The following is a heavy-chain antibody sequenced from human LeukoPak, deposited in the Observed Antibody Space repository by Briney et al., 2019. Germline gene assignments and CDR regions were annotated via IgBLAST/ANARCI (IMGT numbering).Heavy chain of an antibody. Sequence: SETLSLTCTVSGYSISSGYYWGWIRQPPGKGLEWIGSIYHSGSTYYNPSLKSRVTISVDTSKNQFSLKLSSVTAADTAVYYCARVYSSSWLYYFDYWGQGTLVTVSS. CDR1: GYSISSGYY. J-gene: IGHJ4*02. CDR3: ARVYSSSWLYYFDY. D-gene: IGHD6-13*01. CDR2: IYHSGST. V-gene: IGHV4-38-2*02.